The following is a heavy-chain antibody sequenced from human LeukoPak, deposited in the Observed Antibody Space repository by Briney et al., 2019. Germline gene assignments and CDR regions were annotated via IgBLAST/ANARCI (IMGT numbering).Heavy chain of an antibody. CDR1: GLTVSSNY. J-gene: IGHJ3*02. D-gene: IGHD3-22*01. CDR3: AGFQYYYDSSGYSRRSKRRENDAFDI. Sequence: GGSLRLSCAASGLTVSSNYMSWVRQAPGKGLEWVSAISGSGGSTYYADSVKGRFTISRDNSKNTLYLQMNSLRAEDTAVYYCAGFQYYYDSSGYSRRSKRRENDAFDIWGQGTMVTVSS. CDR2: ISGSGGST. V-gene: IGHV3-23*01.